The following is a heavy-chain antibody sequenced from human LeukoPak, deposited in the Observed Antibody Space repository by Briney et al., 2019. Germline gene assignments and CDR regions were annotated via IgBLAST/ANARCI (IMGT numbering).Heavy chain of an antibody. CDR3: AKVHSLGGYYYYYMDV. CDR2: ISGSGGST. J-gene: IGHJ6*03. Sequence: YPGGSLRLSCAASGFTFSSYAMSWVRQAPGKGLEWVSAISGSGGSTYYADSVKGRFTISRDNSKNTLYLQMNSLRAEDTAVYYCAKVHSLGGYYYYYMDVWGKGTTVTVSS. V-gene: IGHV3-23*01. D-gene: IGHD3-16*01. CDR1: GFTFSSYA.